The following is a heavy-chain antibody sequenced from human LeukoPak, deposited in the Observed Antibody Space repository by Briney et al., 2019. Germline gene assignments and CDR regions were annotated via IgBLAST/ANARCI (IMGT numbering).Heavy chain of an antibody. Sequence: SGGSLRLSCAASGFTFSGYTMNWVRQAPGKGLEWVSSITSSSSYIYYADSVMGRFTISRDNANNSLYLQMNSLRAEDTAVYYCARHVVAVGFDYWGQGTLVTVSS. V-gene: IGHV3-21*01. CDR1: GFTFSGYT. D-gene: IGHD3-22*01. CDR2: ITSSSSYI. CDR3: ARHVVAVGFDY. J-gene: IGHJ4*02.